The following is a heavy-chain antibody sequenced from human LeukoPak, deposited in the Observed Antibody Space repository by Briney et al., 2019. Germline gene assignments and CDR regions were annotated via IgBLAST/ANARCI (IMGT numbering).Heavy chain of an antibody. J-gene: IGHJ6*03. Sequence: GGSLRLSCAASGFTFSSYAMHSVRQAPGKGLEYVSAISSNGGSTYYANSVKGRFTISRDNSKNTLYLQMGSLRAEDMAVYYCARALGPGNYYYYMDVWGKGTTVTVSS. D-gene: IGHD1-14*01. V-gene: IGHV3-64*01. CDR3: ARALGPGNYYYYMDV. CDR2: ISSNGGST. CDR1: GFTFSSYA.